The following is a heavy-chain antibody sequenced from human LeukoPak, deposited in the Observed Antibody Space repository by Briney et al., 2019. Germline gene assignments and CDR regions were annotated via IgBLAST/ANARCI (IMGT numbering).Heavy chain of an antibody. V-gene: IGHV4-59*08. D-gene: IGHD2-15*01. J-gene: IGHJ4*02. CDR3: ARQGSDCSGGSCYYYYFDY. CDR2: IYYSGST. Sequence: SETLSLTCTVSGGSLSSYYWSWIRQPPGRGLEWIGYIYYSGSTNYNPSLKSRVTMSVDTSKNQFSLKLSSVTAADTAVYPCARQGSDCSGGSCYYYYFDYWGQGTLVTVSS. CDR1: GGSLSSYY.